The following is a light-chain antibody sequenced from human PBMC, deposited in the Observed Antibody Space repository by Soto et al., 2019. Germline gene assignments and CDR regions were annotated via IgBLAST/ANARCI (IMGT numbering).Light chain of an antibody. V-gene: IGLV2-14*01. J-gene: IGLJ1*01. CDR1: SSDIGGYNY. CDR2: EVT. Sequence: QSVLTQPASVSGSPGQSITISCTGTSSDIGGYNYVSWYQQHPGKAPKLMIYEVTYRPSGVSHRFSASKSGNTASLTISGLQAGDEADYYCISYTGSSTSYVFGTGTKLTVL. CDR3: ISYTGSSTSYV.